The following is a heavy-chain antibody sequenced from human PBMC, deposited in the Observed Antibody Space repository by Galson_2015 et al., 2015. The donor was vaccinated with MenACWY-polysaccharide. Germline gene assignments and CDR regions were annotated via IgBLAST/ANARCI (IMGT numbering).Heavy chain of an antibody. Sequence: SVKVSCKAAGYTFTNYGVSWVRQAPGQGLEWMGWISAYNGNTNYAQNLQGRVTMTTDTSTNTGYMELRSLRSDDTAVYFCATKTPPRSGSYVIVDVWGQGTPV. J-gene: IGHJ6*02. CDR2: ISAYNGNT. CDR3: ATKTPPRSGSYVIVDV. D-gene: IGHD1-26*01. CDR1: GYTFTNYG. V-gene: IGHV1-18*01.